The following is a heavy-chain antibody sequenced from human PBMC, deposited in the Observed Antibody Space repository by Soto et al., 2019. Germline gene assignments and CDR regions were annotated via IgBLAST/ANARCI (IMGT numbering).Heavy chain of an antibody. J-gene: IGHJ6*02. D-gene: IGHD3-3*01. Sequence: PSETLSLTCTVSGGSISSGVYYWSWLRPHPGKGLEWIGYIYYSGSTYYNPSLKSRVTISVDTSKNQFSLKLSSVTAADTAVYYCARWSGYYNYYYGMDVWGQGTTVTVSS. CDR2: IYYSGST. CDR1: GGSISSGVYY. CDR3: ARWSGYYNYYYGMDV. V-gene: IGHV4-31*03.